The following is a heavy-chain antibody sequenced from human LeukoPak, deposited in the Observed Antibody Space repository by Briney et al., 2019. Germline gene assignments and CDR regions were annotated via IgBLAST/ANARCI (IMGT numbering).Heavy chain of an antibody. Sequence: SETLSLTCTVSGGSISGYYWSWIRQSPGKGLELIAYIYNSGSTNYNPSLQSRVTISVDTSKNQFSLNLSSVTAADTAVYYCARYGPGTYPRFDYWGQGTLVSVS. CDR1: GGSISGYY. CDR3: ARYGPGTYPRFDY. CDR2: IYNSGST. J-gene: IGHJ4*02. V-gene: IGHV4-59*08. D-gene: IGHD3-10*01.